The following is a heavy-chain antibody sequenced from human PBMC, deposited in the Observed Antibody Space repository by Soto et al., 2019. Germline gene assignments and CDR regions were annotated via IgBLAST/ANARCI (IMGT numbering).Heavy chain of an antibody. CDR2: IIPIFGTA. CDR3: ASCIGAVIINYYYCCMDF. CDR1: GGTFSSYA. Sequence: GASVQVSCKASGGTFSSYAISWVRQAPGQGLEWMGGIIPIFGTANYAQKFQGRVTITADESTSTAYMALRSLRSEDTAGYYCASCIGAVIINYYYCCMDFWGQGTTVTVSS. J-gene: IGHJ6*02. V-gene: IGHV1-69*13. D-gene: IGHD3-16*02.